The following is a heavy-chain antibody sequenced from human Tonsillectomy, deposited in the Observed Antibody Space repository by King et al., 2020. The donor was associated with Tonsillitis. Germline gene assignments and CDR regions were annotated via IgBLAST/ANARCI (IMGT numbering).Heavy chain of an antibody. V-gene: IGHV3-23*01. CDR3: AKDLGRSYDFWSGYYPFDY. Sequence: QLQESGGGLVQPGRSLRLSCAASGFTYSSYAMSWVRQAPGKGLGWVSAISGMGGSTYYADSVKGRFTISRANSKNTLYVQMNSLRAEYTAVYYCAKDLGRSYDFWSGYYPFDYWGQGTLVTVSS. J-gene: IGHJ4*02. CDR2: ISGMGGST. CDR1: GFTYSSYA. D-gene: IGHD3-3*01.